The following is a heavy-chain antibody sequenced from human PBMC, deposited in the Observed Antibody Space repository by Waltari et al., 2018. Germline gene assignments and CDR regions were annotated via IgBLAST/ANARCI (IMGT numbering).Heavy chain of an antibody. CDR2: IYSGGST. CDR1: GFTVSSTY. V-gene: IGHV3-53*01. D-gene: IGHD6-19*01. CDR3: ARDVAAPRFWYFDL. J-gene: IGHJ2*01. Sequence: EVQLVESGGGLIQPGGSLRLSCAASGFTVSSTYMSWVRQAPGKGLEWVSVIYSGGSTYYADSVKGRFTISRDNSKNTLYLQMNSLRAEDTAVYYCARDVAAPRFWYFDLWGRGTLVTVSS.